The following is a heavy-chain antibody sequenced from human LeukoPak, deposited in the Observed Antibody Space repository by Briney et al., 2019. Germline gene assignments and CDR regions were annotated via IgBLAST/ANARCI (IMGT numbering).Heavy chain of an antibody. CDR2: IGGSAGKT. CDR1: GFTFSLYG. V-gene: IGHV3-23*01. J-gene: IGHJ1*01. CDR3: TTHSGSYYLAEYFQH. Sequence: GGSLRLSCAASGFTFSLYGMSWVRQTPGKGLEWVSSIGGSAGKTYYADSVKGRFTISRDDSKDTLYLQMNSLKTEDTAVYYCTTHSGSYYLAEYFQHWGQGTLVTVSS. D-gene: IGHD1-26*01.